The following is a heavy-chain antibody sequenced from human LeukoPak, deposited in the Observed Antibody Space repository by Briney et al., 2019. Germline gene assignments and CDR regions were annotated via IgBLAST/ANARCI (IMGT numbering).Heavy chain of an antibody. CDR1: GGTFSSYA. CDR3: ARERGDSLYYYDSSGYI. J-gene: IGHJ4*02. CDR2: IIPILGIA. V-gene: IGHV1-69*04. D-gene: IGHD3-22*01. Sequence: SVKVSCKASGGTFSSYAISRVRQAPGQGLEWMGRIIPILGIANYAQKFQGRVTITADKSTSTAYMELSSLRSEDTAVYYCARERGDSLYYYDSSGYIGGQGTLVTVSS.